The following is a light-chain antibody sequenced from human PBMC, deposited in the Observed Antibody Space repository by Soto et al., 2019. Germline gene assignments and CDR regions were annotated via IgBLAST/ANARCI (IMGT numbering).Light chain of an antibody. Sequence: DIQLTQSQTFLSASVGDRVTITCRASQGISRYLAWYQQKPGKAPNLLIYAASTLQSWVPSRFSGSGSGTEFTLTISSLQPEDFATYYCQQLNGYPLTFGGGSKVDIK. V-gene: IGKV1-9*01. CDR2: AAS. CDR3: QQLNGYPLT. J-gene: IGKJ4*01. CDR1: QGISRY.